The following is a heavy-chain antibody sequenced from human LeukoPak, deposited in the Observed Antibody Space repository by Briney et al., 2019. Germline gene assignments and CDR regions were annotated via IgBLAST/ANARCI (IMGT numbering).Heavy chain of an antibody. D-gene: IGHD3-10*01. J-gene: IGHJ5*02. CDR3: ARGFREYYGSGSYYNAGTS. CDR2: MNPNSGNT. CDR1: GYTFTSYD. V-gene: IGHV1-8*01. Sequence: ASVKVSCKASGYTFTSYDINWVRQATGQGLEWMGWMNPNSGNTGYAQKFQGRVTMTRNTSISTAYMELSSLRSEDTAVYYCARGFREYYGSGSYYNAGTSWGQGTLVTVSS.